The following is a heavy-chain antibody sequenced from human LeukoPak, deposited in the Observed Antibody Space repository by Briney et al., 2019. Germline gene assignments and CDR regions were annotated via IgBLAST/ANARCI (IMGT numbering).Heavy chain of an antibody. CDR1: GFTFSSYA. J-gene: IGHJ5*02. V-gene: IGHV3-30*18. CDR2: ISYDGSNK. Sequence: GGSLRLSCAASGFTFSSYAMSWVRQAPGKGLEWVAVISYDGSNKYYADSVKGRFTISRDNSKNTLYLQMNSLRAEDTAVYYCAKDRLRSSFSGVWFDPWGQGTLVTVSS. CDR3: AKDRLRSSFSGVWFDP. D-gene: IGHD6-13*01.